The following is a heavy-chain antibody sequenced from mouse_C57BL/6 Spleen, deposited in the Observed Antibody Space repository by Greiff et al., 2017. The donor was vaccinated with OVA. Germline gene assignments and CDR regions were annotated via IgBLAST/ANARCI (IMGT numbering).Heavy chain of an antibody. V-gene: IGHV1-69*01. CDR1: GYTFTSYW. CDR2: IDPSDSYT. Sequence: QVQLQQPGAELVMPGASVKLSCKASGYTFTSYWMHWVKQRPGQGLEWIGEIDPSDSYTNYNQKFKGKSTLTVDKSSSTAYMQLSSLTSEDSAVYYCARGANWGGFAYWGQGTLVTVSA. D-gene: IGHD4-1*01. J-gene: IGHJ3*01. CDR3: ARGANWGGFAY.